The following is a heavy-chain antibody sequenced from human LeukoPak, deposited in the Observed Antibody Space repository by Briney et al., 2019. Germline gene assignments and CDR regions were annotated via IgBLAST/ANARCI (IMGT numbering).Heavy chain of an antibody. D-gene: IGHD5-18*01. CDR1: GGSFSGYY. CDR3: AGYSYGQGGI. V-gene: IGHV4-59*10. Sequence: SETLSLTCAVYGGSFSGYYWSWIRQPPGKGLEWIGRIYTSGSTNYNPSLKSRVTMSVDTSKNQFSLKLSSVTAADTAVYYCAGYSYGQGGIWGQGTRVTVSS. CDR2: IYTSGST. J-gene: IGHJ3*02.